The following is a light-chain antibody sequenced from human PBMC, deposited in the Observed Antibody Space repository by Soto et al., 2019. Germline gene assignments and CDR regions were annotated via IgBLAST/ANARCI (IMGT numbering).Light chain of an antibody. J-gene: IGKJ4*01. CDR2: GAS. V-gene: IGKV3-20*01. CDR3: QQFGYSRT. Sequence: ETVLTQSPGTLSLSPGERATLSCRASQPVFIRYLAWYQQKPGQAPRLLFYGASTRATVIPDRFSGSGSGTDFTLTVSRLEPEDFAVYYCQQFGYSRTFGGGTKVDIK. CDR1: QPVFIRY.